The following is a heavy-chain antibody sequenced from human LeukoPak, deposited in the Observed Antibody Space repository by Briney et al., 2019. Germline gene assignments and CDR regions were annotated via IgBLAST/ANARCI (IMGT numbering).Heavy chain of an antibody. CDR2: IYTSGST. J-gene: IGHJ4*02. CDR1: GGSISGYA. D-gene: IGHD3-22*01. V-gene: IGHV4-59*10. Sequence: PAEALTLASPDNGGSISGYARNWVRQPAGKGLKRIGRIYTSGSTNYNPSLKSRVSMSVDTSKNQFSLRLSSVTAADTAVYYCARALAYSSGIIDYWGQGTLVTVSS. CDR3: ARALAYSSGIIDY.